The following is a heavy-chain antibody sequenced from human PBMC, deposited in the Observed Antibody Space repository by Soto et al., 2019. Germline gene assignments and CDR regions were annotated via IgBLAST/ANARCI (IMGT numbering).Heavy chain of an antibody. D-gene: IGHD2-2*01. Sequence: EVQLVESGGGLVQPGGSLRLSCAASGFTLSDYYMHWARQAPGKGLVWVSRISNDGSNTDYVDSVKGRFTISRDNAKNTMHLQMNSLRAEDTAVYYCARVPDCSSSGCYSYFDIWGQGTLVTVSS. J-gene: IGHJ4*02. CDR2: ISNDGSNT. CDR3: ARVPDCSSSGCYSYFDI. CDR1: GFTLSDYY. V-gene: IGHV3-74*01.